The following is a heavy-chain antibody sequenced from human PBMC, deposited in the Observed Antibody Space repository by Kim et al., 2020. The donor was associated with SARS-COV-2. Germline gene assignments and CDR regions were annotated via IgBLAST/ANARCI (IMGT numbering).Heavy chain of an antibody. V-gene: IGHV4-39*01. J-gene: IGHJ5*02. CDR3: ARLGPGLLNWFDP. D-gene: IGHD1-26*01. Sequence: CNPSLERRVTISVDTPKHQFSLKLRSVTAAATAVYYCARLGPGLLNWFDPWGQRTLVTVSS.